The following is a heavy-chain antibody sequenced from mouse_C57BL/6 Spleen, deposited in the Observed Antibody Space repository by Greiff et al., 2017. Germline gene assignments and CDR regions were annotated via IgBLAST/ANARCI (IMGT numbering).Heavy chain of an antibody. D-gene: IGHD2-2*01. CDR1: GFTFTDYY. J-gene: IGHJ3*01. CDR3: ARDGYDGFAY. V-gene: IGHV7-3*01. CDR2: IRNKANGYTT. Sequence: DVKLVASGGGLVQPGGSLSLSCAASGFTFTDYYMSWVRQPPGKALEWLGFIRNKANGYTTEYSASVKGRFTISRDNSQSILYLQMNALRAEDSATYYCARDGYDGFAYGGQGTLVTVSA.